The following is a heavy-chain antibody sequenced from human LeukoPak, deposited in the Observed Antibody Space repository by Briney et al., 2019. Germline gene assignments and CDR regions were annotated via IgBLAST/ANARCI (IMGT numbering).Heavy chain of an antibody. J-gene: IGHJ4*02. V-gene: IGHV3-30*18. CDR2: ISYDGSNK. Sequence: GGSLRLSCAASGFTFSSYGMHWVRQAPGKGLEWVAVISYDGSNKYYAHSVKGQFPVSKDNSKNTLYLQMNSLRSEDTAVYYCAKDYYALLWFGEFNRKYYFDFWGQGTLVTVSS. CDR1: GFTFSSYG. D-gene: IGHD3-10*01. CDR3: AKDYYALLWFGEFNRKYYFDF.